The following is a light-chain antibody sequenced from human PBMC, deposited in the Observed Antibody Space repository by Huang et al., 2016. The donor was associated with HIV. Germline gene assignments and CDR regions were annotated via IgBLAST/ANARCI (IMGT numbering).Light chain of an antibody. CDR2: GPS. CDR3: QQYATSSST. CDR1: QSVSSKY. V-gene: IGKV3-20*01. J-gene: IGKJ2*01. Sequence: EIVLTQSPGTLSLSPGERPTLSCRASQSVSSKYLAWYQQKPGQSPRLLLYGPSSRATGIPDRCTGSVSRTYFTRTITRLEPEDFAVYYCQQYATSSSTFGQGTNVE.